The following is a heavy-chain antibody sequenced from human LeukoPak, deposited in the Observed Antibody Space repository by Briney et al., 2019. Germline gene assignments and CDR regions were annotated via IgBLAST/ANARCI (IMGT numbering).Heavy chain of an antibody. Sequence: SETLSLTCTVSGGSISSGDYYWSWIRQPPGKGLEWIGFIYHTGSFHYNPSLKSRVTISVDTSKNQFSLNLRSVTAADTAVYFCGRKSRIVGTTSVWYYFDYWGQGTLVTVSS. D-gene: IGHD1-26*01. J-gene: IGHJ4*02. V-gene: IGHV4-30-4*01. CDR2: IYHTGSF. CDR3: GRKSRIVGTTSVWYYFDY. CDR1: GGSISSGDYY.